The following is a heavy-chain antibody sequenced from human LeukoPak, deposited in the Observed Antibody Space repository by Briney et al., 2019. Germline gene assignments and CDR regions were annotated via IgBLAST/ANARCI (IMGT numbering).Heavy chain of an antibody. CDR3: AGVLEVRGVIGYYFDY. J-gene: IGHJ4*02. CDR1: GFTFSDYY. V-gene: IGHV3-11*05. Sequence: GGSLRLSCAASGFTFSDYYMNWIRQAPGKGLEWVSYISSSSSYTNYADSVKGRFAISRDNAKNSLYLQMNSLRADDTAVYYCAGVLEVRGVIGYYFDYWGQGTLVTVSS. CDR2: ISSSSSYT. D-gene: IGHD3-10*01.